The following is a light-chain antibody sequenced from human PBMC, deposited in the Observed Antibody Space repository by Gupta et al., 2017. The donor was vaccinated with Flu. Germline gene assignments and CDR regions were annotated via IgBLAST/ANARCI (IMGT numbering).Light chain of an antibody. V-gene: IGLV2-14*01. CDR1: SSDVGGYTF. CDR3: HSYTSTTTLGI. Sequence: QSALTQPASVSGSPRQSITISCTGTSSDVGGYTFVSWYQQHADQAPKLLIYEVSYRPSGISDRFSGSKSGNTASLTISGLQAEDEADYYCHSYTSTTTLGIFGGGTKVTVL. J-gene: IGLJ2*01. CDR2: EVS.